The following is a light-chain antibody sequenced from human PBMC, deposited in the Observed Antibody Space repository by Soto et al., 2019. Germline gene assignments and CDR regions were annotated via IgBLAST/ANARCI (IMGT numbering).Light chain of an antibody. CDR2: EVN. Sequence: QSVLTQPPSASGSLGQSVTISCTGTSNDIGSYNYVSWYQQHPGKAPKLMISEVNKRPSGVPDRFSGSKFGYTASLTVSGLQAEDEADYYCCSYAGSNLVFGGGTKLTVL. V-gene: IGLV2-8*01. CDR1: SNDIGSYNY. J-gene: IGLJ2*01. CDR3: CSYAGSNLV.